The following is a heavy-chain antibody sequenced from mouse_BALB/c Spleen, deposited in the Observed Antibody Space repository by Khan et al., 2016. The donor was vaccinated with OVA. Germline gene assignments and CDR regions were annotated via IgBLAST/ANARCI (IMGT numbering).Heavy chain of an antibody. Sequence: EVQLQQSGADLVKPGASVKLSCTASGCNIKDTYIHWVKQRPEQGLEWIGRIDPANDDSKYDPKFQGKATMTADTSSNTAYLHLSSLTSEDTAVYYCATLYCNPFAYWGQGTLVTVSA. CDR3: ATLYCNPFAY. CDR1: GCNIKDTY. D-gene: IGHD2-1*01. CDR2: IDPANDDS. V-gene: IGHV14-3*02. J-gene: IGHJ3*01.